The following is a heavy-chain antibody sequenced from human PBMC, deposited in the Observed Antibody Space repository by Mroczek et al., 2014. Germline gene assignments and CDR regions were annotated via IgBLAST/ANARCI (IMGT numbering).Heavy chain of an antibody. Sequence: QLVESGPGLVKPSETLSLTCTVSGGSISSYYWSWIRQPPGKGLEWIGYIYYSGSTNYNPSLKSRVTISVDTSKNQFSLKLSSVTAADTAVYYCARGDSEYSSSSRAFDIWGQGTMVTVSS. J-gene: IGHJ3*02. CDR2: IYYSGST. V-gene: IGHV4-59*01. CDR3: ARGDSEYSSSSRAFDI. D-gene: IGHD6-6*01. CDR1: GGSISSYY.